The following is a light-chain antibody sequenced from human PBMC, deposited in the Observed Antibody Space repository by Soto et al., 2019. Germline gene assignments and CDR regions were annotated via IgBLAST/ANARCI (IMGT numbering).Light chain of an antibody. J-gene: IGLJ3*02. Sequence: QSVLTQPASVSESPGQSITISCIGTSSDVGAYDHVSWYQQHPGKAPKVIISKVSNRPSGVSTRFSGSKSGKTASLTISGLQTEDEAYYYCSSYTSSTTWVFGGGTKVTVL. V-gene: IGLV2-14*01. CDR2: KVS. CDR3: SSYTSSTTWV. CDR1: SSDVGAYDH.